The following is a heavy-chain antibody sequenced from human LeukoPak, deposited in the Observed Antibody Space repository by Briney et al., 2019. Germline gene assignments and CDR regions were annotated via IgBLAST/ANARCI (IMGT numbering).Heavy chain of an antibody. J-gene: IGHJ3*02. CDR2: IYYSGST. CDR1: GGSISSYY. Sequence: SETLSLTCTVSGGSISSYYWSWIRQPPGKGLEWIGYIYYSGSTNYNPSLKSRVTISVDTSKNQFSLKLSSMTAADTAVYYCASYTMLGAFDIWGQGTMVTVSS. CDR3: ASYTMLGAFDI. V-gene: IGHV4-59*01. D-gene: IGHD3-10*01.